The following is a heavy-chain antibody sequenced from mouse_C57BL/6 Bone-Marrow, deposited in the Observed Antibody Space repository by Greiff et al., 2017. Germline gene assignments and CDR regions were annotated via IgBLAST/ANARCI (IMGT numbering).Heavy chain of an antibody. CDR2: IDPENGDT. CDR3: TVDGYYPFAY. Sequence: VQLQQSGAELVRPGASVKLSCTASGFNIKDDYMHWVKQRPEQGLEWIGWIDPENGDTESASKFQGKATITADTSSNTAYLQLSSLTSEDTAVYYCTVDGYYPFAYWGQGTLVTVSA. CDR1: GFNIKDDY. D-gene: IGHD2-3*01. V-gene: IGHV14-4*01. J-gene: IGHJ3*01.